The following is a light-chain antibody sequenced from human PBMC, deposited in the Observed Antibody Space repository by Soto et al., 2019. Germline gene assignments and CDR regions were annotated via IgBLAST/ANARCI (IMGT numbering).Light chain of an antibody. CDR1: QGISNY. V-gene: IGKV1-NL1*01. CDR2: DAS. Sequence: DIQMTQSPSSLSASVGDRVTITCRASQGISNYLAWYQQKPGKAPNLLIYDASTRATGIPARFSGSGSGTDFTLTISMLEPEDFAIYYCQQRHSWVTFGQGTRLEIK. CDR3: QQRHSWVT. J-gene: IGKJ5*01.